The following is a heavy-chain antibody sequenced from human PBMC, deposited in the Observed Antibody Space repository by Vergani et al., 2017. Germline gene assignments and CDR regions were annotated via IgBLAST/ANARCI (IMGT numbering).Heavy chain of an antibody. J-gene: IGHJ4*02. CDR3: ARSSNWGSTGFDY. V-gene: IGHV2-70*04. Sequence: QVTLKESGPALVKPTQTLTLTCTFSGFSLSTSGMRVSWIRQPPGKALEWLARIDWDDDKFYSTSLKTRLTISKDTSKNQVVLTMTNMDPVDTATYYCARSSNWGSTGFDYWGQGTRFTVSS. D-gene: IGHD7-27*01. CDR1: GFSLSTSGMR. CDR2: IDWDDDK.